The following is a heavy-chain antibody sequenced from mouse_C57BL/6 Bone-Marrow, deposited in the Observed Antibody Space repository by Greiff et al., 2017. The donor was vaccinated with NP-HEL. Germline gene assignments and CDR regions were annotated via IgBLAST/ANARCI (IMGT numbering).Heavy chain of an antibody. CDR2: ISDGGSYT. CDR3: AREGIYYDYDGAWFAY. Sequence: EVKLVESGGGLVKPGGSLKLSCAASGFTFSSYAMSWVRQTPEKRLEWVATISDGGSYTYYLDNVKGRFTISRDNAKNNLYLQMSHLKSEDTAMYYCAREGIYYDYDGAWFAYWGQGTLVTVSA. V-gene: IGHV5-4*01. CDR1: GFTFSSYA. D-gene: IGHD2-4*01. J-gene: IGHJ3*01.